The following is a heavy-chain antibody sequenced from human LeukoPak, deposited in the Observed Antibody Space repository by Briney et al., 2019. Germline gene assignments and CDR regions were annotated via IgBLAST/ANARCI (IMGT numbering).Heavy chain of an antibody. CDR2: ITLSNGAT. J-gene: IGHJ4*02. CDR1: GNSFTNYN. V-gene: IGHV1-46*01. Sequence: GAAVKVSCKSSGNSFTNYNMHWVRLAPGQGLEWMGIITLSNGATNYAQKIQGRVTMTRDTSTSAVYMELRSLKSEDTAVYYCTREVAAPYRFDDWGPGTLVTVSS. D-gene: IGHD2-15*01. CDR3: TREVAAPYRFDD.